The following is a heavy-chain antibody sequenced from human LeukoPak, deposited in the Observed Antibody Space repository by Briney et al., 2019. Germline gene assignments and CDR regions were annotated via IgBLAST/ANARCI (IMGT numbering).Heavy chain of an antibody. CDR1: GFIFSDYS. J-gene: IGHJ3*01. CDR3: ARDHIWAFDA. Sequence: PGGSLRLSCEASGFIFSDYSMNWVRQAPGKGLEWISYIGRTSAPTYYADSVKGRFTISRDDAKNSLYLQMNSLRDEDTAVYFCARDHIWAFDAWSQGTMVTVSS. V-gene: IGHV3-48*02. CDR2: IGRTSAPT.